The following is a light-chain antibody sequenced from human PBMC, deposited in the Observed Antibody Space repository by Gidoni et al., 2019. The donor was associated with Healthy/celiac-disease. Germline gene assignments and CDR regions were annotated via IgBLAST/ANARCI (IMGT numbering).Light chain of an antibody. V-gene: IGKV1-8*01. Sequence: AIRITQSPSSLSSSTGDRVTITFRASQGISSYLAWYQQKPGKAPKLLIYAASTLQSGVPSRFSGSGSGTDFTLTISCLQSEDFATYYCQQYYSYPPFFGGGTKVEIK. CDR1: QGISSY. CDR2: AAS. CDR3: QQYYSYPPF. J-gene: IGKJ4*01.